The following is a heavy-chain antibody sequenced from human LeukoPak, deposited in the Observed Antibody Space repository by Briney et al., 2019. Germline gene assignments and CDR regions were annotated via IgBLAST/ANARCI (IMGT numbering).Heavy chain of an antibody. CDR3: ARGGGYCSGGSCHIDY. Sequence: SETLSLTCTVSGGSISSYYWSWIQQPPGKGLEWIGYIYYSGSTNYNPSLKSRVTISVDTSKNQFSLKLSSVTAADTAVYYCARGGGYCSGGSCHIDYWGQGTLVTVSS. CDR1: GGSISSYY. J-gene: IGHJ4*02. V-gene: IGHV4-59*01. CDR2: IYYSGST. D-gene: IGHD2-15*01.